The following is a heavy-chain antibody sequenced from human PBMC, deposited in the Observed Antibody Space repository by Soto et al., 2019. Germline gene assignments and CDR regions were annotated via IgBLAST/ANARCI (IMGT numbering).Heavy chain of an antibody. CDR3: AKRVTIFGVVKLSPDVDP. D-gene: IGHD3-3*01. J-gene: IGHJ5*02. CDR2: ISSGSGDNT. CDR1: GFSFSNHA. Sequence: EVQLLESGGGFVQPGGSLRLSCAASGFSFSNHAMSWVRQAPGKGLEWVSGISSGSGDNTYYAASVKGRFTISRDNSNSTLYLQINNLRAEDTALYFCAKRVTIFGVVKLSPDVDPWGQGTLVTVSS. V-gene: IGHV3-23*01.